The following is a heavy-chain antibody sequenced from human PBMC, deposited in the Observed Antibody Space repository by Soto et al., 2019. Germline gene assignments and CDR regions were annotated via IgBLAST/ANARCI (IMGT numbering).Heavy chain of an antibody. CDR2: IIPILGIA. Sequence: SVKVSCKASGYTFTSYTISWVRQAPGQGLEWMGRIIPILGIANYAQKFQGRVTITADKSTSTAYMELSSLRSEDTAVYYCARVNGYSSGWWLFDYWGQGTLVTVSS. D-gene: IGHD6-19*01. V-gene: IGHV1-69*02. CDR1: GYTFTSYT. J-gene: IGHJ4*02. CDR3: ARVNGYSSGWWLFDY.